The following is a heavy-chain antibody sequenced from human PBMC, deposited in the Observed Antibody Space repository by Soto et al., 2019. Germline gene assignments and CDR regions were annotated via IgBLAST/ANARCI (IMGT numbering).Heavy chain of an antibody. CDR3: ARDVWSRASGPPDS. CDR2: ISWNSDTI. Sequence: HPGGSLRLSCAASGFTFDDYAMHWVRQAPGKGLEWVTGISWNSDTIGYADSVKGRFTISRDNAKNSLYLQMNSLRAEDMAFYYCARDVWSRASGPPDSWGQGTLVTVSS. D-gene: IGHD3-10*01. V-gene: IGHV3-9*03. CDR1: GFTFDDYA. J-gene: IGHJ4*02.